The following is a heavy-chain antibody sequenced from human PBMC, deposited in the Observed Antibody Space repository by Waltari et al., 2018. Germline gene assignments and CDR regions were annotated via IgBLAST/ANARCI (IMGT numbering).Heavy chain of an antibody. V-gene: IGHV1-69*01. CDR1: GGTFTTFG. CDR3: ARGPDGFDV. Sequence: QVQLVQSGAEVKKPGSSVKVSCKTSGGTFTTFGITWVRPAPGQGLEWMGGIVPVFHTPNYAQKFQDRVTISADESTSTVSMEVSGLRSEDTAVYYCARGPDGFDVWGQGTVVTVSS. J-gene: IGHJ3*01. CDR2: IVPVFHTP.